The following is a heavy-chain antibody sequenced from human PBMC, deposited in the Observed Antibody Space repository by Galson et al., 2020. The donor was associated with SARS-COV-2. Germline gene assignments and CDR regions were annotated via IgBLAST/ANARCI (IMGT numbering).Heavy chain of an antibody. CDR1: GGSISSSSYY. CDR2: IYYTGTT. V-gene: IGHV4-39*01. D-gene: IGHD6-25*01. CDR3: ARLGLAAAASDY. J-gene: IGHJ4*02. Sequence: SETLSLTCTVSGGSISSSSYYWGWIRQPPGKGLERIGSIYYTGTTYYNPSLRSRVTISIDTSKQFSLKLSSVTAADTAVYYCARLGLAAAASDYWCQGTLVTVSS.